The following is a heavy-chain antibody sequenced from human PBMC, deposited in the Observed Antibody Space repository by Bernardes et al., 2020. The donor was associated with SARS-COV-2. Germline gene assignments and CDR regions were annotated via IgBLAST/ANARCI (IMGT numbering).Heavy chain of an antibody. Sequence: QAPGKGLEWVGRIKSKNEGGTTNYAAPVKGRFTISRDDSKKTGYLQMDILKSEDTGVYRCKTDQWRQLWSSHGVELEDKGMEVWGQGTKVTVS. CDR2: IKSKNEGGTT. D-gene: IGHD5-18*01. V-gene: IGHV3-15*01. CDR3: KTDQWRQLWSSHGVELEDKGMEV. J-gene: IGHJ6*02.